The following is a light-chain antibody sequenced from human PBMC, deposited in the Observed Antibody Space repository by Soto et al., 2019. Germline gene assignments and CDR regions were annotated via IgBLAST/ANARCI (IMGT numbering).Light chain of an antibody. J-gene: IGKJ3*01. CDR2: DAS. CDR3: QQRSNWPPRFT. CDR1: QSVSSY. Sequence: EIVMTQSPATLSLSPGERATLSCRASQSVSSYLAWYQQKPGQAPRLLIYDASNRATGIPARFSSSGSGTDFPLTISSLEPEDFAVYYCQQRSNWPPRFTYGPGTKVDI. V-gene: IGKV3-11*01.